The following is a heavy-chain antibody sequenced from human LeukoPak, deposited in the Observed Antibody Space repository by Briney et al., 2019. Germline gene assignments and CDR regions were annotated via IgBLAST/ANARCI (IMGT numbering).Heavy chain of an antibody. D-gene: IGHD2-15*01. CDR3: AREGGYCYGASCRFFDS. CDR1: GFTFSSYS. CDR2: INTRSYV. Sequence: GGSLRLSCAASGFTFSSYSMNWVRQAPGKGLEWVSSINTRSYVYSADSVKGRFTISRDNDKNSVYLQMNSLRAEDTAVYYCAREGGYCYGASCRFFDSWGQGTLLTVSS. V-gene: IGHV3-21*01. J-gene: IGHJ4*02.